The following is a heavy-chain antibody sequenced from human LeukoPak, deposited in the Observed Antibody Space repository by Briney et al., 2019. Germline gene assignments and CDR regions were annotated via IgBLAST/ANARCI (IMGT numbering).Heavy chain of an antibody. CDR3: ARDRYSGSYREDY. J-gene: IGHJ4*02. Sequence: GRSLRLSCAASGFTFSDYYMSWVRQAPGKGLEWVSYISSSGSTIYYADSVKGRFTISRDNAKNSLYLQMNSLRAEDTAVYYCARDRYSGSYREDYWGQGTLVTVSS. CDR2: ISSSGSTI. D-gene: IGHD1-26*01. V-gene: IGHV3-11*01. CDR1: GFTFSDYY.